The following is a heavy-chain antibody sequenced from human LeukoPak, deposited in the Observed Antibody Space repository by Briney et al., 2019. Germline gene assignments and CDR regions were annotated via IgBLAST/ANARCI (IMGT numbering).Heavy chain of an antibody. CDR1: GGTFSSYA. V-gene: IGHV1-69*01. J-gene: IGHJ4*02. Sequence: GSSVKVSCKASGGTFSSYAISWVRQAPGQGLEWMGGITPIFGTANYAQKFQGRVTITADESTSTAYMELSSLRFEDTAVYYCARDTILNSIAVAGSFDYWGQGTLVTVSS. CDR2: ITPIFGTA. D-gene: IGHD6-19*01. CDR3: ARDTILNSIAVAGSFDY.